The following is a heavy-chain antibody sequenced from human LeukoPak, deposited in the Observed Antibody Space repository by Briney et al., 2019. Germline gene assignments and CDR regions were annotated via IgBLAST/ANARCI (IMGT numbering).Heavy chain of an antibody. J-gene: IGHJ5*02. V-gene: IGHV4-39*01. CDR1: GGSISSSSYY. CDR2: IYYSGST. Sequence: SETLSLTCTVSGGSISSSSYYWCWIRQPPGKRLEWIGSIYYSGSTYYNPSLKSRVTISVDTSKNQFSLKLSSVTAADTAVYYCARHRYYGSGGRPNWFDPWGQGTLVTVSS. D-gene: IGHD3-10*01. CDR3: ARHRYYGSGGRPNWFDP.